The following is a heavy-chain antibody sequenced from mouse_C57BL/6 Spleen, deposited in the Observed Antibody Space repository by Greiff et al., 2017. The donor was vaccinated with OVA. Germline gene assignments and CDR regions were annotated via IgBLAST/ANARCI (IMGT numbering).Heavy chain of an antibody. D-gene: IGHD4-1*01. CDR2: IYPGDGDT. Sequence: QVQLQQPGTELVKPGASVKLSCKASGYAFSSSWMNWVKQRPGKGLEWIGRIYPGDGDTNYNGKFKGKATLTADKSSSTAYMQLSSLTSEDSAVDFCARRGGTGTVYAMDYWGQGTSVTVSA. CDR1: GYAFSSSW. J-gene: IGHJ4*01. V-gene: IGHV1-82*01. CDR3: ARRGGTGTVYAMDY.